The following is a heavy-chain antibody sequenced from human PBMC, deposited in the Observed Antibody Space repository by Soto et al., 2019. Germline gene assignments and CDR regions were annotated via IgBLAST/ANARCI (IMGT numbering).Heavy chain of an antibody. CDR3: ARGEEAVAGDDAFDI. J-gene: IGHJ3*02. V-gene: IGHV4-4*02. D-gene: IGHD6-19*01. CDR2: IYHSGSP. Sequence: PSETLSLTCAVSGDSISNNNWWGGVRQPPGKGLEWIGEIYHSGSPRYNPSLKSRVTISVDKSKNQFSLKLSSVTAADTAVYYCARGEEAVAGDDAFDIWGQGTMVT. CDR1: GDSISNNNW.